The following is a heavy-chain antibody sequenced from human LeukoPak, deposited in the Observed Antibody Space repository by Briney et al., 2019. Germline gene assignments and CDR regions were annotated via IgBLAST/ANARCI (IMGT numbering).Heavy chain of an antibody. J-gene: IGHJ4*02. V-gene: IGHV4-39*07. Sequence: PSETLSLTCTVSGGSISSSSYYWGWIRQPPGKGLEWIGSIYHSGSTYYNPSLKSRVTISVDTSKNQFSLKLSSVTAADTAVYYCARWVGFVLPFYDPEYYFDYWGQGTLVTVSS. CDR2: IYHSGST. D-gene: IGHD2/OR15-2a*01. CDR1: GGSISSSSYY. CDR3: ARWVGFVLPFYDPEYYFDY.